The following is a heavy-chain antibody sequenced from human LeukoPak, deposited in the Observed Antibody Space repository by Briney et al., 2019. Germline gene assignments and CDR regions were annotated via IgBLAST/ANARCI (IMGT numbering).Heavy chain of an antibody. CDR2: IYSGGST. Sequence: PGGSLRLSCAASGFTVSSNYMSWVRQAPGKGLEWVSVIYSGGSTYYADSVKGRFTISRDNSKNTLYLQMNSLRAEDTAVYYCARVIAAAAPGTMIVVEAIDYWGQGTLVTVSS. CDR1: GFTVSSNY. CDR3: ARVIAAAAPGTMIVVEAIDY. V-gene: IGHV3-66*01. J-gene: IGHJ4*02. D-gene: IGHD3-22*01.